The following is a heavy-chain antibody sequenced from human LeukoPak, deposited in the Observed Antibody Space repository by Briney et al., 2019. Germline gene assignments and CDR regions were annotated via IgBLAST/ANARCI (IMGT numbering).Heavy chain of an antibody. V-gene: IGHV4-4*07. CDR3: ARGRVSSSTWYSTYYYYFYMDV. CDR1: GGSISSYY. J-gene: IGHJ6*03. CDR2: IYSRVT. Sequence: SETLSLTCTVSGGSISSYYLSWIRQPAGKGLEWIGRIYSRVTTYNPSLNGRVSISRDTTKNLFSLRLRSATAADTAVYFCARGRVSSSTWYSTYYYYFYMDVWGKGTTVTVSS. D-gene: IGHD1-1*01.